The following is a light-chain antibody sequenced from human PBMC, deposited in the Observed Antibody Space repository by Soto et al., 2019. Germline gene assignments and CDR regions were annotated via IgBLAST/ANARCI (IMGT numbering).Light chain of an antibody. CDR1: SSDVGGYNY. V-gene: IGLV2-11*01. CDR2: DVS. CDR3: CSYAGSSYYV. J-gene: IGLJ1*01. Sequence: QSALTQPRSVSGSPGQSVTISCTGTSSDVGGYNYVSWYQQHPGKAPKLMIYDVSKRPSGVPDRFSGSKSGNTASLTISGLQAEDEADYYCCSYAGSSYYVFGIGTKLTVL.